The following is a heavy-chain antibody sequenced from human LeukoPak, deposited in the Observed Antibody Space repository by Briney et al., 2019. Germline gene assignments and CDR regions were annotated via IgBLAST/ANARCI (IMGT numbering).Heavy chain of an antibody. J-gene: IGHJ4*02. CDR1: GGTFSSYA. V-gene: IGHV1-69*04. Sequence: GASVKVSCKAPGGTFSSYAISWVRQAPGRGLEWMGRIIPILGIANYAQKFQGRVTITADKSTSTAYMELRSLRSDDTAVYYCARTGYSGYDLGYWGQGTLVTVSS. D-gene: IGHD5-12*01. CDR3: ARTGYSGYDLGY. CDR2: IIPILGIA.